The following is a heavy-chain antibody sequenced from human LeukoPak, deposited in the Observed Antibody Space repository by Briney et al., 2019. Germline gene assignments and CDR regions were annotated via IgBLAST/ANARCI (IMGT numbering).Heavy chain of an antibody. CDR3: ARSPHVLRFLGWLLGEFDY. V-gene: IGHV3-7*01. CDR2: IKQDGSEK. CDR1: GFTFSSYW. D-gene: IGHD3-3*01. Sequence: GGSLRLSCAASGFTFSSYWMSWVRQAPGKGLEWVANIKQDGSEKYYVDSVKGRFTISRDNAKNSLYLQMNSLRAEDTAVYYCARSPHVLRFLGWLLGEFDYWGQGTLVTVSS. J-gene: IGHJ4*02.